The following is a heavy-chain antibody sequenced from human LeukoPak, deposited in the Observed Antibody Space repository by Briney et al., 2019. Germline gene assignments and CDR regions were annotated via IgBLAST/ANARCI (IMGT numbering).Heavy chain of an antibody. D-gene: IGHD6-19*01. J-gene: IGHJ4*02. V-gene: IGHV3-23*01. Sequence: GGSLRLSCKASGFSFSSFSMYWVRQAPGKGLEWVSGISGSGGSTYYADSVQGRFSISRDNSKNTLYLQMNSLRDEDTAVYYCAKSKGASGWPGFDYWGQGTLVTVSS. CDR1: GFSFSSFS. CDR2: ISGSGGST. CDR3: AKSKGASGWPGFDY.